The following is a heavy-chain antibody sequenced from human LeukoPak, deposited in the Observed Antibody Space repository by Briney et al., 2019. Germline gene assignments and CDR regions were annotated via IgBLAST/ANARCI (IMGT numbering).Heavy chain of an antibody. CDR1: GGSISSGSYY. CDR3: ARELTSGCLGI. CDR2: IYTSGST. Sequence: PSETLSLTCTVSGGSISSGSYYWSWIRQPAGKGLEWIGRIYTSGSTNYNPSLKSRVTISVDTSKNQFSLKLSSVTAADTAVYYCARELTSGCLGIWGQGTMVTVSS. D-gene: IGHD4/OR15-4a*01. V-gene: IGHV4-61*02. J-gene: IGHJ3*02.